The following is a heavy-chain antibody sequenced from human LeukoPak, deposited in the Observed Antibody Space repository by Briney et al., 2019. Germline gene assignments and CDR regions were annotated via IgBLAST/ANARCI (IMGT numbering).Heavy chain of an antibody. V-gene: IGHV1-69*13. CDR1: GGTFSSYA. CDR3: ARENSGWYEEAYYYYYYMDV. D-gene: IGHD6-19*01. CDR2: IIPIFGTA. Sequence: SVKVSCKASGGTFSSYAISWVRQAPGQGLEWMGGIIPIFGTANYAQKFQGRVTITADESTSTAYMELSSLRSEDTAVYYCARENSGWYEEAYYYYYYMDVWGKGTTVTISS. J-gene: IGHJ6*03.